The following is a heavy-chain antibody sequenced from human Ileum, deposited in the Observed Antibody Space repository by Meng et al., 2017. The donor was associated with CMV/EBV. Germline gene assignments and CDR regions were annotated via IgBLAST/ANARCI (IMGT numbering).Heavy chain of an antibody. CDR1: GYTFTSYG. V-gene: IGHV1-18*01. Sequence: VNLVPSGPEVKKPGASVTVSCKASGYTFTSYGISWVRQGPGQGLEWMGWISAYNGNTNYAQKLQGRVTMTTDTSTSTAYMELRSLRSDDTAVYYCARDRGYYDSSGFLFVYWGQGTLVTVSS. J-gene: IGHJ4*02. CDR3: ARDRGYYDSSGFLFVY. D-gene: IGHD3-22*01. CDR2: ISAYNGNT.